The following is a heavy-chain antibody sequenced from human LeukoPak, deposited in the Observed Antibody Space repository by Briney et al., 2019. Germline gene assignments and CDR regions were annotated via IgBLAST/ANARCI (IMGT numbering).Heavy chain of an antibody. CDR1: GGSISNYY. Sequence: SETLSLTCTVSGGSISNYYWNWIRQPPGKGLEWIGYIYYSGSTNYNPSLKSRVTISVDTSKNQFSLKLSSVTAADTAVYYCARVRLSGYYYYMDVWGKGTTVTISS. CDR3: ARVRLSGYYYYMDV. J-gene: IGHJ6*03. CDR2: IYYSGST. D-gene: IGHD7-27*01. V-gene: IGHV4-59*08.